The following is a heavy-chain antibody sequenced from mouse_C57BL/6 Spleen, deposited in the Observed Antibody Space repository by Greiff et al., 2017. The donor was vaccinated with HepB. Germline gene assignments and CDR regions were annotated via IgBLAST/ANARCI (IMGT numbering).Heavy chain of an antibody. Sequence: EVQLQQSGPGLVKPSQSLSLTCTVTGYSITSGYGWNWIRQFPGNKLEWMGYISYSGSTNYNPTHKSRISITRDTSKNQFFLQLNSVTTEDTATYYCARTARIKYWGQGTTLTVSS. D-gene: IGHD1-2*01. J-gene: IGHJ2*01. CDR3: ARTARIKY. V-gene: IGHV3-2*02. CDR1: GYSITSGYG. CDR2: ISYSGST.